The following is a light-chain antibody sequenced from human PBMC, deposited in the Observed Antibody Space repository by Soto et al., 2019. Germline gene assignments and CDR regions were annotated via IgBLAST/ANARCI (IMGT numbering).Light chain of an antibody. CDR1: QSISSY. CDR2: AAS. Sequence: DIRLTQSPSLLSASVGDRVSITCRASQSISSYLNWYQQKPGKAPKLLIYAASSLQSGVPSRFSGSGSGTDFTLTISSLQPEDFATYYCQQSYSTPGTFGQGTRLEIK. CDR3: QQSYSTPGT. V-gene: IGKV1-39*01. J-gene: IGKJ5*01.